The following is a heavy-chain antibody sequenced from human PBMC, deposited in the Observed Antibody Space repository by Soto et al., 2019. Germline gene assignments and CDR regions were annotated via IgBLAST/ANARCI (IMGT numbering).Heavy chain of an antibody. CDR2: IYPGDSDT. D-gene: IGHD1-26*01. CDR3: ARLSGSYSYYYYYGMDV. V-gene: IGHV5-51*01. Sequence: GESLKISCKGSGYSFTSYWIGWVRQVPGKGLEWMGIIYPGDSDTRYSPSFQGQVTISADKSISTAYLQWSSLKASDTAMYYCARLSGSYSYYYYYGMDVWGQGATVTVSS. CDR1: GYSFTSYW. J-gene: IGHJ6*02.